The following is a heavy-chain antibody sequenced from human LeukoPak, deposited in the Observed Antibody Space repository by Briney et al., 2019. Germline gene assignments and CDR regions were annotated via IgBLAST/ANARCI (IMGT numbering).Heavy chain of an antibody. Sequence: SETLSLTCTVSGGSINSRNNYWGGIRQPPGKGLEWIAIISETGTTYYSPSLKSRLTISVDTSKNQFSLTLSSVTAADTAVYYCARHPDITAFDYWGQGTLVTVSS. CDR3: ARHPDITAFDY. J-gene: IGHJ4*02. CDR2: ISETGTT. D-gene: IGHD3-10*01. CDR1: GGSINSRNNY. V-gene: IGHV4-39*01.